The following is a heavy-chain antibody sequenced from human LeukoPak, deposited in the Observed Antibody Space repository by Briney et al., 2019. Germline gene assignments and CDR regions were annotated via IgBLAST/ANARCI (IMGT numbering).Heavy chain of an antibody. CDR2: ISNDGSRK. J-gene: IGHJ4*02. V-gene: IGHV3-30*03. CDR1: GFTFSRHG. D-gene: IGHD3-3*01. Sequence: GGSLRLYCAPSGFTFSRHGMHWVRQAPGKGLEWVAIISNDGSRKYYAHSVEGRFTISRDNSKNTLYLQMDSLRAEDTAVYYCARDRAWNYFDYWGQGTLVTVSS. CDR3: ARDRAWNYFDY.